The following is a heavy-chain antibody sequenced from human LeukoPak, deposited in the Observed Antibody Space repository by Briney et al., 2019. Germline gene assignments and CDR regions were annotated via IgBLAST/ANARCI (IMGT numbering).Heavy chain of an antibody. CDR1: GFSFSSFG. CDR3: ARDQGMRQVWNWFDS. J-gene: IGHJ5*01. V-gene: IGHV3-33*01. Sequence: GGSLRLSCAASGFSFSSFGMHWVRQAPGKGLEWVAVVSHDEATQNYACSVRGRFTIFRDNFKNTLYLQMSSLRAEDTAVYYWARDQGMRQVWNWFDSCGQGTLVTVSS. D-gene: IGHD1-1*01. CDR2: VSHDEATQ.